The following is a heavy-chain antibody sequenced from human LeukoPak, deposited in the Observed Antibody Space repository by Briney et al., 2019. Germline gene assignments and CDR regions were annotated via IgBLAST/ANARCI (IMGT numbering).Heavy chain of an antibody. CDR2: IYYSGST. Sequence: PSETLSLTCTVSGGSISSSSYYWGWIRQPPGKGLEWIGSIYYSGSTYYNPSLKSRVTISVDTSKNQFSLKLSSVTAADTAVYYCAKSMTTVDYGMDVWGQGTTVTVSS. J-gene: IGHJ6*02. CDR3: AKSMTTVDYGMDV. V-gene: IGHV4-39*07. CDR1: GGSISSSSYY. D-gene: IGHD4-17*01.